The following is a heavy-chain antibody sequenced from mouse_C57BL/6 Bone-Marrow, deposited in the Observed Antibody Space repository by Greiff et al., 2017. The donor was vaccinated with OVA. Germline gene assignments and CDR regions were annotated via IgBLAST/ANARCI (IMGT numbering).Heavy chain of an antibody. CDR1: GYTFTSYW. D-gene: IGHD1-1*01. CDR3: ARGVLLRSRWYFDV. CDR2: IYPSDSET. Sequence: VQLQQPGAELVRPGSSVKLSCKASGYTFTSYWMDWVKQRPGQGLEWIGNIYPSDSETHYNQKFKDKATLTVDKSSSTAYMQLSSLTSEDSAVYYCARGVLLRSRWYFDVWGTGTTVTVSS. V-gene: IGHV1-61*01. J-gene: IGHJ1*03.